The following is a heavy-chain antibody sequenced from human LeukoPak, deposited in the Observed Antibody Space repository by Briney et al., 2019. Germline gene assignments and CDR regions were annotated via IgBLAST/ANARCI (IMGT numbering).Heavy chain of an antibody. V-gene: IGHV4-61*02. D-gene: IGHD3-16*02. CDR2: IYTSGST. Sequence: SQTLSLTCTVSGGSISSGSYYWGWIRQPAGKGLEWIGRIYTSGSTNYNPSLKSRVTISVDTSKNQFSLKLSSVTAADTAVYYCARDSRMLTFGGVIGYFDYWGQGTLVTVSS. J-gene: IGHJ4*02. CDR1: GGSISSGSYY. CDR3: ARDSRMLTFGGVIGYFDY.